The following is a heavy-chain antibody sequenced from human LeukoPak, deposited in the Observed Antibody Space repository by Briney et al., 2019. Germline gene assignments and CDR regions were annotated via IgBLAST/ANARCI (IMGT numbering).Heavy chain of an antibody. J-gene: IGHJ5*02. D-gene: IGHD4-17*01. CDR1: GFTFSSYA. CDR3: AKAEDYGDYPNWFDP. Sequence: PGGSLRLSCAASGFTFSSYAMSWVHQAPGKGLEWVSAISGSGGSTYYADSVKGRFTISRDNSKNTLYLQMNSLRAEDTAVYYCAKAEDYGDYPNWFDPWGQGTLVTVSS. CDR2: ISGSGGST. V-gene: IGHV3-23*01.